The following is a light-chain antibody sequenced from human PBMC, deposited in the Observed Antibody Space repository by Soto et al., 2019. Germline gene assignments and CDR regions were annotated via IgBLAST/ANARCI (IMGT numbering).Light chain of an antibody. J-gene: IGLJ2*01. CDR3: ITYTPNRPLV. CDR2: EVS. Sequence: QSALTQPASVSGSPGQSITISCTGTSSDVGGYNYVSWYQQHPGKAPKLMIYEVSNRPSGVSNRFSGSKSGNTASLTISGLKAEDELDYYCITYTPNRPLVFGGGTKLTVL. V-gene: IGLV2-14*01. CDR1: SSDVGGYNY.